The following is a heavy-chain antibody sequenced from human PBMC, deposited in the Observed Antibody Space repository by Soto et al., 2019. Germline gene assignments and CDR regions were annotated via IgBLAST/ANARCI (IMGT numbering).Heavy chain of an antibody. J-gene: IGHJ5*02. Sequence: QVQLVQSGAEVKKPWASVKVSCKSSGYTFTSYGISCVRQAPGQGLEWMGWISAYNGNTNYAQKLKGRVNMTTDTSTSKAYMELRSLRSDASAVYYCARDGRGKAMSFTAGTWFDPWAQGTLLTVSS. CDR3: ARDGRGKAMSFTAGTWFDP. CDR2: ISAYNGNT. V-gene: IGHV1-18*01. CDR1: GYTFTSYG. D-gene: IGHD6-13*01.